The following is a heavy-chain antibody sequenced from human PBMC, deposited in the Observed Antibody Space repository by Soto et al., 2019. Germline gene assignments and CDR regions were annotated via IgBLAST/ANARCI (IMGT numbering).Heavy chain of an antibody. CDR2: IVVGSGNT. CDR3: AAGPGDDFGSGYPHSSGGPYYYYGMDV. J-gene: IGHJ6*02. V-gene: IGHV1-58*01. D-gene: IGHD3-3*01. CDR1: CFTFTSSS. Sequence: GASVQVSCKASCFTFTSSSVQWVRPARGQRLEWIGWIVVGSGNTNYAQKFQERVTITRDMSTSTAYMELSSLRSEDTAVYYCAAGPGDDFGSGYPHSSGGPYYYYGMDVWGEGT.